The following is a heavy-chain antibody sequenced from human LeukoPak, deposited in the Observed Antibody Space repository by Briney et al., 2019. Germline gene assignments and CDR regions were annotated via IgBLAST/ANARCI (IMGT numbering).Heavy chain of an antibody. D-gene: IGHD2-2*01. CDR2: MNPNSGNT. CDR1: GYTFTSYD. V-gene: IGHV1-8*03. CDR3: ARGQRVPAALRGYYYYYMDV. J-gene: IGHJ6*03. Sequence: ASVKVSCKASGYTFTSYDINWVRRATGQGLEWMGWMNPNSGNTGYAQKFQGRVTITRNTSISTAYMELSSLRSEDTAVYYCARGQRVPAALRGYYYYYMDVWGKGTTVTVSS.